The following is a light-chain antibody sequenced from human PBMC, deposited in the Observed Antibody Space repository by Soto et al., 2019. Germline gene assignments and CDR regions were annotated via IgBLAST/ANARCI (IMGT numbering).Light chain of an antibody. CDR1: QSVGTF. CDR2: DAS. CDR3: QQFSSYPLT. Sequence: MVLTQSPATLSLSPLSGSTLSYRASQSVGTFFAWYQQKPGQAPRLLIYDASNRATGIPPRFSGSGSGTDFTLTISSLEPEDFAVYYCQQFSSYPLTFGGGTKVDI. V-gene: IGKV3-11*01. J-gene: IGKJ4*01.